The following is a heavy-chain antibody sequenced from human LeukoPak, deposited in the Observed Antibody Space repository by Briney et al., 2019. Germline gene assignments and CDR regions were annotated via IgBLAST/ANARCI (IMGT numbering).Heavy chain of an antibody. CDR1: GFTFSRYA. V-gene: IGHV3-48*02. CDR2: ISSSSSTI. D-gene: IGHD3-22*01. J-gene: IGHJ4*02. Sequence: GGSLRLSCAASGFTFSRYAMHWVRQAPGKGLEWVSYISSSSSTIYYADSVKGRFTISRDNAKNSLYLQMNSLRDEDTAVYYCARDYPSGYPKCFDYWGQGTLVTVSS. CDR3: ARDYPSGYPKCFDY.